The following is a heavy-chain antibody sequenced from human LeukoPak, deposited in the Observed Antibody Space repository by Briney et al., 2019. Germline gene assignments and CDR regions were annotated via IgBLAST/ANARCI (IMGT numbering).Heavy chain of an antibody. CDR1: GYSISSGYH. Sequence: PSETLSLTCAVSGYSISSGYHWGWIRQPPGKGLEWIGSIYHSGSTYYNPSLKSRVTISVDTSKNQFSLKLSSVTAADTAVYYCASPGSGYYYWDYWGQGTLVTVSS. D-gene: IGHD3-22*01. CDR2: IYHSGST. J-gene: IGHJ4*02. CDR3: ASPGSGYYYWDY. V-gene: IGHV4-38-2*01.